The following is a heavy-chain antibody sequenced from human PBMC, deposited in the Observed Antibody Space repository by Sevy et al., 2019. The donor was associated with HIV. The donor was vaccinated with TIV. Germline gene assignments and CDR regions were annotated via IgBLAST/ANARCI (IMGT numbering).Heavy chain of an antibody. CDR3: ARPRANYVDHYFFYAMDV. Sequence: RGSLRLSCTASGFAFTNYYAMHWVRQAPGKGLEWVALISYDGSDKFYADSVKGRFTITRDNFKNTLYLQMNGLTTEDTAVYYCARPRANYVDHYFFYAMDVWGQGTTVTVSS. J-gene: IGHJ6*02. D-gene: IGHD4-17*01. CDR1: GFAFTNYYA. CDR2: ISYDGSDK. V-gene: IGHV3-30-3*01.